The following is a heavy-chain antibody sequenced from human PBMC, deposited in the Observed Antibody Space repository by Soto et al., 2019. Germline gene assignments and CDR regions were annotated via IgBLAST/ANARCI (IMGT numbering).Heavy chain of an antibody. J-gene: IGHJ6*02. CDR2: IYYSGST. D-gene: IGHD3-22*01. V-gene: IGHV4-61*01. CDR3: ARSAEVVITYYYYGTDV. Sequence: SETLSLTCTVSGGSVSSGSYYWSWIRQPPGKGLEWIGYIYYSGSTNYNPSLKSRVTISVDTSKNQFSLKLSSVTAADTAVYYCARSAEVVITYYYYGTDVWGQGTTVTVSS. CDR1: GGSVSSGSYY.